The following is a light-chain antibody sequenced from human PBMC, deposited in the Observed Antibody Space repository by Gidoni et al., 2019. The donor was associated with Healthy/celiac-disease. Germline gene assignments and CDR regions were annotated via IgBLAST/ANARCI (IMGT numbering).Light chain of an antibody. CDR3: SSYAGSNNLV. CDR1: SSDVGRYNY. CDR2: EVS. V-gene: IGLV2-8*01. Sequence: QTALTQPPAASGAPGQTGTISCTGTSSDVGRYNYVSWYQQHPGKAPKLMLYEVSQRPSAVPDRFSGSKSGNTASLPVSGLQAEDEADYYCSSYAGSNNLVFGGGTKLTVL. J-gene: IGLJ2*01.